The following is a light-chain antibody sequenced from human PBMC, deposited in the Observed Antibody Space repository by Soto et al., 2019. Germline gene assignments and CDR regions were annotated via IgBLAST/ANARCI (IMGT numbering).Light chain of an antibody. CDR2: EVT. CDR1: NSDVGGYNY. CDR3: SSYSSSGVFYV. Sequence: QSALTQPASVSGSPGQSITISCTGTNSDVGGYNYVSWYQQHPGKAPKLMIYEVTNRPSGVSDRFSGSKSGNTASLTISGLQAEDEADYHCSSYSSSGVFYVFGNGTKVTVL. J-gene: IGLJ1*01. V-gene: IGLV2-14*01.